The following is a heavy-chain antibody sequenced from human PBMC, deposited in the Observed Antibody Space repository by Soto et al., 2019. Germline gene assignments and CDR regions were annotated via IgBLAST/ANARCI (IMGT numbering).Heavy chain of an antibody. J-gene: IGHJ6*02. CDR1: GGTFSSYT. Sequence: QVQLVQSGAEVKKPGSSVKVSCKASGGTFSSYTISWVRQAPGQGLEWMGRIIPILGIANYAQKFQGRVTITADKSTSTAYMELSSLRSEDTAVYYCARRPGIAVAGDSGNGIDVWGQGTTVTVSS. D-gene: IGHD6-19*01. V-gene: IGHV1-69*02. CDR2: IIPILGIA. CDR3: ARRPGIAVAGDSGNGIDV.